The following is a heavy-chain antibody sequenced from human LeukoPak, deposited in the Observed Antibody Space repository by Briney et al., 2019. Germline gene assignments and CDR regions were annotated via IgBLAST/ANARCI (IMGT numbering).Heavy chain of an antibody. CDR1: GFTFSSYG. CDR3: AKDHNSYDSSGYYYGDHLDY. CDR2: IWYDGSNK. Sequence: GGSLRLSSTASGFTFSSYGMHWVRQAPGKGLEWVAVIWYDGSNKYYADSVKGRFTISRDNSNNTLYLQMNSLRAEDTAVYYCAKDHNSYDSSGYYYGDHLDYWGQGPLVTVSS. V-gene: IGHV3-33*06. J-gene: IGHJ4*02. D-gene: IGHD3-22*01.